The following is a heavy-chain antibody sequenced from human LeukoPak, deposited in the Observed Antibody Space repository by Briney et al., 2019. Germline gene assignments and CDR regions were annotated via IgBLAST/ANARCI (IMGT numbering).Heavy chain of an antibody. V-gene: IGHV3-21*01. CDR2: ISSSSSYI. CDR1: GFTFSSYS. CDR3: VLLVVGTVRVG. J-gene: IGHJ4*02. D-gene: IGHD2-15*01. Sequence: PGGSLGLSCAASGFTFSSYSMNWVRQAPGKGLEWVSSISSSSSYIYYADSVKGRFTISRDNAKNSLYLQMNSLRAEDTAVYYCVLLVVGTVRVGWGQGTLVTVSS.